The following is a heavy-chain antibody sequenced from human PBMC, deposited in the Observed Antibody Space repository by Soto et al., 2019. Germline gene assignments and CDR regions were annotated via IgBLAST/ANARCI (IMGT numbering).Heavy chain of an antibody. D-gene: IGHD4-17*01. Sequence: QVQLVESGGGVVQPGRSLRLSCAASGFTFSSYGMHWVRQAPGKGLEWVAVIWYDGSNKYYADSVKGRFTISRDNSKNTLYLQMNSLRAEDTAVYYCARDLGDYGDYSYYYYYGMDVWGQGTTVTVSS. V-gene: IGHV3-33*01. CDR2: IWYDGSNK. J-gene: IGHJ6*02. CDR1: GFTFSSYG. CDR3: ARDLGDYGDYSYYYYYGMDV.